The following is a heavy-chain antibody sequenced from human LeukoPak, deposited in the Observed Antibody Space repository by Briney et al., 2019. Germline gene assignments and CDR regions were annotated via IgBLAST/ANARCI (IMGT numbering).Heavy chain of an antibody. CDR1: GYSFTSCW. J-gene: IGHJ6*03. V-gene: IGHV5-51*01. D-gene: IGHD6-19*01. CDR3: ARHAIAVAGKYYYYYMDV. CDR2: IYPGDSDT. Sequence: GESLKISCKGSGYSFTSCWIGWVRQMPGKGLEWMGIIYPGDSDTRYSPSFQGQVTISADKSISTAYLQWSSLKASDTAMYYCARHAIAVAGKYYYYYMDVWGKGTTVTVSS.